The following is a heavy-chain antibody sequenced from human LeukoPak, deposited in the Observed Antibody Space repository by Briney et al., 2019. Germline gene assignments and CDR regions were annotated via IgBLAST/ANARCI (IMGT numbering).Heavy chain of an antibody. J-gene: IGHJ4*02. D-gene: IGHD3-16*02. CDR1: GFTFSSYS. Sequence: GGSLRLSCAASGFTFSSYSMNWVRQAPGKGLEWVSSISSSSSYIYYADSVKGRFTISRDNAKNSLYLQMNSLRAEDTAVYYCARDLAHYDYVWGSYRYNFDYWGQGPLVTVSS. CDR3: ARDLAHYDYVWGSYRYNFDY. CDR2: ISSSSSYI. V-gene: IGHV3-21*01.